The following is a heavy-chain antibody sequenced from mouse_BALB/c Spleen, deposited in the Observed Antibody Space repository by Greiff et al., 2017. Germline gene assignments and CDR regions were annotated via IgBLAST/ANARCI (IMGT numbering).Heavy chain of an antibody. J-gene: IGHJ2*01. V-gene: IGHV7-3*02. CDR2: IRNKANGYTT. D-gene: IGHD1-1*01. CDR3: ARHYYGSSYDYFDY. Sequence: EVKLMESGGGLVQPGGSLRLSCATSGFTFTDYYMSWVRQPPGKALEWLGFIRNKANGYTTEYSASVKGRFTISRDNSQSILYLQMNTLRAEDSATYYCARHYYGSSYDYFDYWGQGTTLTVSS. CDR1: GFTFTDYY.